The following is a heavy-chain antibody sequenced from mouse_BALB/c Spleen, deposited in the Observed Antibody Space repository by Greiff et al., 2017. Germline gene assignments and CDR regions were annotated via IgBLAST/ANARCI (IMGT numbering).Heavy chain of an antibody. CDR2: IRNKANGYTT. Sequence: EVMLVESGGGLVQPGGSLRLSCATSGFTFTDYYMSWVRQPPGKALEWLGFIRNKANGYTTEYSASVKGRFTISRDNSQSILYLQMNTLRAEDSATYYCARDTLFDYWGQGTTLTVSS. J-gene: IGHJ2*01. V-gene: IGHV7-3*02. CDR3: ARDTLFDY. CDR1: GFTFTDYY.